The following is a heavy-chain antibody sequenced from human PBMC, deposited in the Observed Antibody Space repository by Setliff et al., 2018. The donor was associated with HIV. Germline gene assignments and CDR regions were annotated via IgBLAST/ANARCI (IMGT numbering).Heavy chain of an antibody. D-gene: IGHD5-12*01. CDR1: GFTVSTNY. V-gene: IGHV3-23*01. Sequence: LSCAASGFTVSTNYMSWVRQAPGKGLEWVSAISGSGGSTYYADSVKGRFTISRDNSKNTLYLQMNSLRAEDTAVYYCAKDPRAAVATICDYWGQGTLVTVS. J-gene: IGHJ4*02. CDR2: ISGSGGST. CDR3: AKDPRAAVATICDY.